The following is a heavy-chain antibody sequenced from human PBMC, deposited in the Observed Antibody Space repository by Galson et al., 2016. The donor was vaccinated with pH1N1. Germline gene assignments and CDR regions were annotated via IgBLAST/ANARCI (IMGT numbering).Heavy chain of an antibody. CDR3: ARIGSDDPIYYYYMDV. Sequence: QSGAEVKKPGESLKISCKGSGYSFTSYWIAWVRQMPGKGLEWMGIIYPGDSDTRYSPSFQGQVTISADKSINTAYLQLSSLKASDTAMYYCARIGSDDPIYYYYMDVWCKGTTVTVSS. CDR1: GYSFTSYW. CDR2: IYPGDSDT. J-gene: IGHJ6*03. V-gene: IGHV5-51*01. D-gene: IGHD2-21*01.